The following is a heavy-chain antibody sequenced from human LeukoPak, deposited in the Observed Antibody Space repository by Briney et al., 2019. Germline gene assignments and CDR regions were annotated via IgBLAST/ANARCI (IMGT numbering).Heavy chain of an antibody. J-gene: IGHJ4*02. CDR3: ARDQYYYDSSGYYDY. CDR1: GFTFRSYS. CDR2: ISSSSSTI. Sequence: AGSLRLSCAASGFTFRSYSMNWVRQAPGKGLEWVSYISSSSSTIYYADSVKGRFTISRDNAKNSLYLQMNSLRAEDTAVYYCARDQYYYDSSGYYDYWGQGTLVTVSS. D-gene: IGHD3-22*01. V-gene: IGHV3-48*04.